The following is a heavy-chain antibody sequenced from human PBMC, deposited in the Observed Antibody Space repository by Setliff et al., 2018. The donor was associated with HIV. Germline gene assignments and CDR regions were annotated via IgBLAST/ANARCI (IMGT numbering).Heavy chain of an antibody. CDR2: IIPIVGTA. CDR1: GGPFSTYA. CDR3: ARQGNPYYFDY. D-gene: IGHD4-4*01. Sequence: GASVKVSCKASGGPFSTYAITWVRQAPGQGLECMGGIIPIVGTANYAQKFQGRVTITADESTSTAYMELSSLRSEDTAVYYCARQGNPYYFDYWGQGTLVTVSS. V-gene: IGHV1-69*13. J-gene: IGHJ4*02.